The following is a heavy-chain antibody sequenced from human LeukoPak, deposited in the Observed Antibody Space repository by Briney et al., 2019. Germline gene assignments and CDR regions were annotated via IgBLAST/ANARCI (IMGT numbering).Heavy chain of an antibody. CDR1: GFTFTSSA. CDR2: IVVGGGNT. D-gene: IGHD3-22*01. CDR3: AASTYDSSGYLLDY. J-gene: IGHJ4*02. V-gene: IGHV1-58*02. Sequence: EASVKVSCKASGFTFTSSAMQWVRQARGQRLEWIGWIVVGGGNTNYAQKFQERVTITRDMSTSTAYMELSSLRSEDTAVYYCAASTYDSSGYLLDYWGQGTLVTVSS.